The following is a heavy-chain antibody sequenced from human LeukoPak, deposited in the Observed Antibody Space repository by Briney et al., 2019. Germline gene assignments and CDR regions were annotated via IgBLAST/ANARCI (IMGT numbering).Heavy chain of an antibody. J-gene: IGHJ3*02. Sequence: PSETLSLTCTVSGGSISNYYWTWIRQPPGKGLEWIGYIYYSGSTNYNPSLKSRVTISVDTSKNQFSLKLSSVTAADTAVYYCARDRRGVWFGELLPTSAFDIWGQGTMVTVSS. CDR2: IYYSGST. CDR1: GGSISNYY. CDR3: ARDRRGVWFGELLPTSAFDI. D-gene: IGHD3-10*01. V-gene: IGHV4-59*01.